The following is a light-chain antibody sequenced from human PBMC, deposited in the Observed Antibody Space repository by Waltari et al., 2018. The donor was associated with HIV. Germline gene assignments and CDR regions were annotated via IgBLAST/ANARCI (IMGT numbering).Light chain of an antibody. CDR1: ALAKQY. CDR3: QSADSGGTWDVV. J-gene: IGLJ2*01. CDR2: KDN. V-gene: IGLV3-25*03. Sequence: SYELTQLPSVSVSPGQTARITCSGDALAKQYAYWYQQKPGQAPVLMISKDNERPSGTPERFSGSSSGTTVTLTSSGVQAEDEADYYCQSADSGGTWDVVFGGGTKLTVL.